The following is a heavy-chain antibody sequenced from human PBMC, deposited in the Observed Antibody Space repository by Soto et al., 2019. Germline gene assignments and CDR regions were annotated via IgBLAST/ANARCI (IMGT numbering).Heavy chain of an antibody. J-gene: IGHJ4*01. CDR1: GGSFGGYV. CDR2: VSYTGGT. Sequence: SETLSLTCSVAGGSFGGYVWSWIRQPPGKGLEWIGYVSYTGGTKYNTSLKNRVTASTDSSMNQFSLTVGSVTAADTAVYYCARLRYSYYYGSGSHYPRDHYYFAYWRQGILVTVSP. CDR3: ARLRYSYYYGSGSHYPRDHYYFAY. V-gene: IGHV4-59*01. D-gene: IGHD3-10*01.